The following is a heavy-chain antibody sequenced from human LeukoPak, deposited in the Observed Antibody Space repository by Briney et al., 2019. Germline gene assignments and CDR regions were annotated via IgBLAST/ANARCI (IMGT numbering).Heavy chain of an antibody. CDR2: IRYVGSNK. D-gene: IGHD1-14*01. Sequence: GGSLRLSCAAAGFSLSSYGMHWVRHVPGKGLGWVAFIRYVGSNKYYADSVKGRFTISRDNSKNTLYQQMNNLRAEDTAVYYCAKDTTPPKAGCDPWGQGTLVTVSS. V-gene: IGHV3-30*02. CDR3: AKDTTPPKAGCDP. J-gene: IGHJ5*02. CDR1: GFSLSSYG.